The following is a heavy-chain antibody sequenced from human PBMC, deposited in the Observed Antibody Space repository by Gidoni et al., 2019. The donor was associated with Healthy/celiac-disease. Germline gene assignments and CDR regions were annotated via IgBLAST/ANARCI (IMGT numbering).Heavy chain of an antibody. CDR3: AREGCSSTSCYPLPSGIDV. CDR2: ISYDGSNK. Sequence: QAPGQGLEWVAGISYDGSNKYSADSEKGRFTISRDNSKNTLYLQMNSRRAEDTAVYYGAREGCSSTSCYPLPSGIDVWGQGTTVTVSS. D-gene: IGHD2-2*01. V-gene: IGHV3-30-3*01. J-gene: IGHJ6*02.